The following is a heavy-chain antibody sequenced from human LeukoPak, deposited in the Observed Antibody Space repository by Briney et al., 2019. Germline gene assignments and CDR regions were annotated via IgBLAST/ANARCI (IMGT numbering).Heavy chain of an antibody. V-gene: IGHV4-34*01. CDR1: GGSFSGYY. J-gene: IGHJ5*02. D-gene: IGHD3-3*01. CDR3: ARLRITIFGVVSPTNSRVVWFDP. Sequence: PSETLSLTCAVYGGSFSGYYWSWIRQPPGKGLEWIGEINDRGSTNYNPSLKSRVTISVDTSKNQFSLKLSSVTAADTAVYYCARLRITIFGVVSPTNSRVVWFDPWGQGTLVTVSS. CDR2: INDRGST.